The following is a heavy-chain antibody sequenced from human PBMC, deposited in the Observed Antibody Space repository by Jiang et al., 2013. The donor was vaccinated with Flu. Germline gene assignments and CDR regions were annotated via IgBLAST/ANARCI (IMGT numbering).Heavy chain of an antibody. CDR2: IIPIFGTA. CDR1: GGTFSSYA. CDR3: ASGEDIVVVPKDYYYYGMDV. D-gene: IGHD2-2*01. V-gene: IGHV1-69*01. J-gene: IGHJ6*02. Sequence: QLVESGAEVKKPGSSVKVSCKASGGTFSSYAISWVRQAPGQGLEWMGGIIPIFGTANYAQKFQGRVTITADESTSTAYMELSSLRSEDTAVYYCASGEDIVVVPKDYYYYGMDVWGQGTTVTVSS.